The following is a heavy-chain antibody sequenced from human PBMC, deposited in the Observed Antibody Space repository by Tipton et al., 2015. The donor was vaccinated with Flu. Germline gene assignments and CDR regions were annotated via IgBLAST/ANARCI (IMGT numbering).Heavy chain of an antibody. Sequence: SLRLSCAASGFTFTNAWMTWVRQAPGKRLEWVSTISGSADNTYYTDSVKGRLSVSRDNSKNTLYLQMNSLKVEDTAVYYCAKGRIVTGTTRAGFDSWGQGTVVTVSS. CDR2: ISGSADNT. V-gene: IGHV3-23*01. CDR1: GFTFTNAW. D-gene: IGHD1-7*01. J-gene: IGHJ4*02. CDR3: AKGRIVTGTTRAGFDS.